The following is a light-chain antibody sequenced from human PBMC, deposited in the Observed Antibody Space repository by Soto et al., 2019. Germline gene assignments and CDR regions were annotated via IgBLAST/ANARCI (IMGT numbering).Light chain of an antibody. V-gene: IGKV1-5*03. CDR1: QSISNW. CDR3: QQYNSFSLA. Sequence: DIQMTQPPSTLSASVGDRVTITCRASQSISNWLAWYQQKPGKAPKLLIYKTSNLDSGVPSRFSGSGSGTEFSLTISSLQPDDFAAYYCQQYNSFSLAFGGGTRVEVK. CDR2: KTS. J-gene: IGKJ4*01.